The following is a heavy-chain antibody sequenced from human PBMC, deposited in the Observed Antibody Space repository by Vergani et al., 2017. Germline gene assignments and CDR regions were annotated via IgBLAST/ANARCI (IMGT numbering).Heavy chain of an antibody. CDR3: ARVNTETNGHLYYYYYMDV. D-gene: IGHD4-11*01. Sequence: QVQLQQWGGGLLKPSATLSLTCVVNGGSFTSYHWTWIRQSPGEGLEWVGDIDHTGRPDYNPSLKSRLTRSVDKSRNQFSLTLNSVTATDTAIYFCARVNTETNGHLYYYYYMDVWGQGTAVTVS. CDR1: GGSFTSYH. J-gene: IGHJ6*03. V-gene: IGHV4-34*01. CDR2: IDHTGRP.